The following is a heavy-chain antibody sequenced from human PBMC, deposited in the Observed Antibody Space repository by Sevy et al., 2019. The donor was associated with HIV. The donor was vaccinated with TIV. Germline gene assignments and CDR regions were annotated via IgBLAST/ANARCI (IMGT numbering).Heavy chain of an antibody. CDR3: ARGRGDPRADCFYY. V-gene: IGHV3-21*01. CDR2: ISGSSSYI. Sequence: LGGSLRLSCAASGFPFNIYSMNWVRQAPGKGLEWVSSISGSSSYIFYADSVKGRFTISRDNAKNSLYLQMNSLRAEDTAVYYCARGRGDPRADCFYYWGQGTLVTVSS. CDR1: GFPFNIYS. D-gene: IGHD2-21*02. J-gene: IGHJ4*02.